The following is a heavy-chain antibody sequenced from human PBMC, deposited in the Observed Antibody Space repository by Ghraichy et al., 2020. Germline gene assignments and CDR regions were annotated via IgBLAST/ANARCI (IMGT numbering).Heavy chain of an antibody. Sequence: SETLSLTCTVSGGSISSGGYYWSWIRQHPGKGLEWIGYIYYSGSTYYNPSLKSRVTISVDTSKNQFSLKLSSVTAADTAVYYCAREGIRDDFGVVLAGWFDSWGQGTLVTVSS. J-gene: IGHJ5*01. V-gene: IGHV4-31*03. D-gene: IGHD3-3*01. CDR1: GGSISSGGYY. CDR2: IYYSGST. CDR3: AREGIRDDFGVVLAGWFDS.